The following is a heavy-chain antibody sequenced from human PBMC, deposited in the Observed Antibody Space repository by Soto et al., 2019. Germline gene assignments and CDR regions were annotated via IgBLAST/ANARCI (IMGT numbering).Heavy chain of an antibody. CDR2: ISAYNGDT. CDR3: ARDWNRYYGNSGLIWFY. CDR1: GYTFRSYG. J-gene: IGHJ4*02. D-gene: IGHD3-10*01. V-gene: IGHV1-18*04. Sequence: QIQLVQSGGEVKKPGASVKVSCKASGYTFRSYGISWVRQAPGQGLEWVGWISAYNGDTHYAPKFQDRITLTTETSTDTAYMELRSLRLDDTAVYYCARDWNRYYGNSGLIWFYWGQGSLVTVSS.